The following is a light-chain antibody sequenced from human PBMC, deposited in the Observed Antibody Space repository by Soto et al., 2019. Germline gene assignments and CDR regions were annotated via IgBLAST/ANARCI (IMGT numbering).Light chain of an antibody. CDR1: QGISNY. J-gene: IGKJ1*01. V-gene: IGKV1-27*01. Sequence: DIPMTQSPSSLSASVGDRVTITCRASQGISNYLAWYQQKPGKVPKLLIYAASTLQSGVPSRFSGSGSGTYFTLTTSGLKPEDVATHYCKNYTSAPQTFGQGPKVET. CDR3: KNYTSAPQT. CDR2: AAS.